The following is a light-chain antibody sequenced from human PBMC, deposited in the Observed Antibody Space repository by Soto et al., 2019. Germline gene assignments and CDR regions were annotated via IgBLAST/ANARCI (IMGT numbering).Light chain of an antibody. CDR1: QTINTK. J-gene: IGKJ5*01. CDR3: QQYSNWPPIT. Sequence: EIVLTQSPATLSVSPGERASLSCRASQTINTKLVWYQQKPGQAPRLLIYGASTRATGIPDRFSGSGSGTEFTLTITSLQSEDFGIYYCQQYSNWPPITFGQGTRLAIK. CDR2: GAS. V-gene: IGKV3-15*01.